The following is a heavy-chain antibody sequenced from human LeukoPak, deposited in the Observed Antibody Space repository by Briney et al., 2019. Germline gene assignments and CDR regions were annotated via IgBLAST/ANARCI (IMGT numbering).Heavy chain of an antibody. CDR3: ARDPRGGYSSSSGELDY. Sequence: ASVKVSCKASGYTFTSYGISWVRQAPGQGLEWMGWIGAYNGNTNYAQKLQGRVTMTTDTSTSTAYMELRSLRSDDTAVYYCARDPRGGYSSSSGELDYWGQGTLVTVSS. CDR1: GYTFTSYG. CDR2: IGAYNGNT. D-gene: IGHD6-6*01. V-gene: IGHV1-18*01. J-gene: IGHJ4*02.